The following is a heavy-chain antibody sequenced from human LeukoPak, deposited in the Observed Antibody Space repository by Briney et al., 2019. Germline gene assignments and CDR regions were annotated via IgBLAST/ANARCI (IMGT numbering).Heavy chain of an antibody. CDR3: TNYYGSGSYFRSLPGDAFDI. V-gene: IGHV4-59*01. D-gene: IGHD3-10*01. CDR1: GGSISSYY. Sequence: SETLSLTCTVSGGSISSYYWSWIRQPPGKGLEWIGYIYYSRSTNYNPSLKSRVTISVDTSKNQFSLKLSSVTAADTAVYYCTNYYGSGSYFRSLPGDAFDIWGQGTMVTVSS. J-gene: IGHJ3*02. CDR2: IYYSRST.